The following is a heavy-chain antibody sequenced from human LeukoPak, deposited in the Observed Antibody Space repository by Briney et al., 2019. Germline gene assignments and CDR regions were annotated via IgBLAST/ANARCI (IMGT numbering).Heavy chain of an antibody. CDR1: GGSISSYY. D-gene: IGHD3-10*01. J-gene: IGHJ6*02. V-gene: IGHV4-4*07. Sequence: ETLSLTCTVSGGSISSYYWSWIRQPAGKGLEWIGRIYTSGSTNYNPSLKSRVTMSVDTSKNQFSLKLSSVTAADTAVYYCARGITSVAGHYYYGMDVWGQGTTVTVSS. CDR3: ARGITSVAGHYYYGMDV. CDR2: IYTSGST.